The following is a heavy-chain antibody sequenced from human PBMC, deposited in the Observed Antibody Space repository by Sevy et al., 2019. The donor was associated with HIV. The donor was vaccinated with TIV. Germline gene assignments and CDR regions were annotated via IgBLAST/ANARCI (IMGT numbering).Heavy chain of an antibody. D-gene: IGHD5-12*01. V-gene: IGHV3-23*01. CDR2: ISGSGGST. CDR3: AKDYIVATIPLANWFDP. CDR1: GFTFSSYA. Sequence: GGSLRLSCAASGFTFSSYAMSWVRQAPGKGLEWVSAISGSGGSTYYADSVKGRFTISRDNSKNTLYLQMNSLRAEETAVYYCAKDYIVATIPLANWFDPWGQGTLVTVSS. J-gene: IGHJ5*02.